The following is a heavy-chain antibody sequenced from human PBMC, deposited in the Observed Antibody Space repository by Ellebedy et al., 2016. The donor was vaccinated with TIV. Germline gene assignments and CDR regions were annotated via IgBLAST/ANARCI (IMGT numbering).Heavy chain of an antibody. CDR1: GYTFTTHG. J-gene: IGHJ3*02. CDR3: AREADSDALDI. V-gene: IGHV1-18*04. CDR2: VSGYNGNT. Sequence: AASVKVSCKTSGYTFTTHGVSWVRQAPGQGLEWMGWVSGYNGNTQYAQKFQGRVTMTTDTSTGTAYMELRSLTSDDTAVYYCAREADSDALDIWGQGTMVIVSS. D-gene: IGHD2-15*01.